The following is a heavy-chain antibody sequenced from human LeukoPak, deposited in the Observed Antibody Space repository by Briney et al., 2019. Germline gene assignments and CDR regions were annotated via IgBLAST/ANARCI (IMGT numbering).Heavy chain of an antibody. D-gene: IGHD5-12*01. Sequence: PGGSLRLSCAASGFTFSSYSMNWVRQAPVKVREWVSYISSSSSTIYYADSVKGRFTISRDNAKNSLYLQMNSLRAEDTAVYYCARGPRLRLGRFDPWGQGTLVTVSS. V-gene: IGHV3-48*01. CDR1: GFTFSSYS. CDR2: ISSSSSTI. J-gene: IGHJ5*02. CDR3: ARGPRLRLGRFDP.